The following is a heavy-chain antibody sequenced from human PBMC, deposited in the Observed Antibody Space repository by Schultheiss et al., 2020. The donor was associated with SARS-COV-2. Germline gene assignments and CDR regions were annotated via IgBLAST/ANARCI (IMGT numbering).Heavy chain of an antibody. CDR3: AGEGAAANFDY. CDR2: ISYDGSNK. V-gene: IGHV3-30*03. D-gene: IGHD6-13*01. Sequence: GGSLRLSCAASGFTFSSYGMHWVRQAPGKGLEWVAVISYDGSNKYYADSVKGRFTISRDNSKNTLYLQMNSLRAEDTAVYYCAGEGAAANFDYWGQGTLVTVSS. CDR1: GFTFSSYG. J-gene: IGHJ4*02.